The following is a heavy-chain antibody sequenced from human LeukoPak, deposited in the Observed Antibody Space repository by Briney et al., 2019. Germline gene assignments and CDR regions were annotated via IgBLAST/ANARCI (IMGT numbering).Heavy chain of an antibody. V-gene: IGHV1-18*04. Sequence: ASVKVSCKASGYIFTSYYIHWVRQAPGQGLEWMGWISAYNANTKYAQKLQGRVTMTTDTSTSTAYMELRSLRSDDTAVYYCARDSYSIVDTAMKYFDYWGQGTLVTVSS. CDR1: GYIFTSYY. J-gene: IGHJ4*02. D-gene: IGHD5-18*01. CDR2: ISAYNANT. CDR3: ARDSYSIVDTAMKYFDY.